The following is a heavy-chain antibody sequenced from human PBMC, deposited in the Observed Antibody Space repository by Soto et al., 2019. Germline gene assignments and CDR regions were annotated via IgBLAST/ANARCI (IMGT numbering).Heavy chain of an antibody. CDR2: IIPIFGTA. CDR3: ARFPPNPINVLRFLEWPADYYYGMDV. CDR1: GGTFSSYA. D-gene: IGHD3-3*01. V-gene: IGHV1-69*13. Sequence: GASVKVSCKASGGTFSSYAISWVRQAPGQGLEWMGGIIPIFGTANYAQKFQGRVTITADESTSTAYMELSSLRSEDTAVYYCARFPPNPINVLRFLEWPADYYYGMDVWGQGTTVTVSS. J-gene: IGHJ6*02.